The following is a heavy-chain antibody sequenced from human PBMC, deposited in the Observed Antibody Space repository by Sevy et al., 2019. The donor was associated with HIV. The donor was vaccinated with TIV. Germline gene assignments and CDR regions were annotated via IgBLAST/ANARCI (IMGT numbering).Heavy chain of an antibody. V-gene: IGHV3-21*01. CDR3: ARDRAAVRFLEWYSEDYYYYGMDV. CDR1: GFTFSSYS. CDR2: ISSSSSYI. Sequence: GGSLRLSCVASGFTFSSYSMNWVRQAPGKGLEWVSSISSSSSYIYYADSVKGRFTISRDNAKNSLYLQMNSLRAEDTAVYYCARDRAAVRFLEWYSEDYYYYGMDVWGQGTTVTVSS. J-gene: IGHJ6*02. D-gene: IGHD3-3*01.